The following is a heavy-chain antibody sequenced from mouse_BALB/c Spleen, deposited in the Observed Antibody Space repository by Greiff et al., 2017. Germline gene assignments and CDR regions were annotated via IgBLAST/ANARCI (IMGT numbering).Heavy chain of an antibody. D-gene: IGHD1-1*01. Sequence: VQLQQSGPELVKPGASVKISCKASGYAFSSSWMNWVKQRPGQGLEWIGRIYPGDGDTNYNGKFKGKATLTADKSSSTAYMQLSSLTSVDSAVYFCARGAVYYGSSAWFAYWGQGTLVTVSA. CDR3: ARGAVYYGSSAWFAY. J-gene: IGHJ3*01. CDR1: GYAFSSSW. CDR2: IYPGDGDT. V-gene: IGHV1-82*01.